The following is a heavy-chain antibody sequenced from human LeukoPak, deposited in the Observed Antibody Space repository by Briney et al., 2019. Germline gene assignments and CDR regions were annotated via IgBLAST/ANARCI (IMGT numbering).Heavy chain of an antibody. CDR1: GFTFSSYA. V-gene: IGHV3-23*01. CDR3: ALGDLYGSGSYYWALNAFDI. J-gene: IGHJ3*02. D-gene: IGHD3-10*01. Sequence: PGGSLTLSSAASGFTFSSYAMSWVRHAPGKGLEWVSAISGSGGSTYYADSVKGRFTISRDNSKNTLYLQMNSLRAEDTAVYYCALGDLYGSGSYYWALNAFDIWGQGTMVTVSS. CDR2: ISGSGGST.